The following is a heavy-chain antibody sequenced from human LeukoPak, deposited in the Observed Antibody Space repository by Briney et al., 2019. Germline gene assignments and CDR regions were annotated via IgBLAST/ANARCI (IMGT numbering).Heavy chain of an antibody. CDR3: AKDPFVVVVAAPVDY. CDR2: ISGSGGST. Sequence: GGSLRLSCAASGFTFSSYAMSWVRQAPGKGLEWVSAISGSGGSTYYAGSVKGRFTISRDNSKNTLYLQMNSLSAEDTAVYYCAKDPFVVVVAAPVDYWGQGTLVTVSS. V-gene: IGHV3-23*01. J-gene: IGHJ4*02. CDR1: GFTFSSYA. D-gene: IGHD2-15*01.